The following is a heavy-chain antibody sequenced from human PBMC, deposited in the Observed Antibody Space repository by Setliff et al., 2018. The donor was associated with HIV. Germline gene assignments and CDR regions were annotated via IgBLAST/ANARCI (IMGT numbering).Heavy chain of an antibody. J-gene: IGHJ4*02. Sequence: HPGGSLRLSCAASGFTFDDYAMHWVRQVPGKGLEWVSFISWDGTTTFYADSVKGRFTISRDNSEHSLYLQMNSLRAEDSALYYCAKASTKWAVGSVAGYFDYWGQGTLVTVSS. V-gene: IGHV3-43D*03. D-gene: IGHD1-26*01. CDR1: GFTFDDYA. CDR3: AKASTKWAVGSVAGYFDY. CDR2: ISWDGTTT.